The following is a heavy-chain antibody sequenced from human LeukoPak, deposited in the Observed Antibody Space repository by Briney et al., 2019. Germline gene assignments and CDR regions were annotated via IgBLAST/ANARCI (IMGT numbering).Heavy chain of an antibody. CDR3: ARELSRGGGYCSSTSCYKVSYYFDY. CDR2: IYTSGST. V-gene: IGHV4-4*07. CDR1: GGSISSYY. Sequence: PSETLSPTCTVSGGSISSYYWSWIRQPAGKGLEWIWRIYTSGSTNYNPSLKSRVTMSVDTSKNQFSLKLSSVTAADTAVYYCARELSRGGGYCSSTSCYKVSYYFDYWGQGTLVTVSS. D-gene: IGHD2-2*02. J-gene: IGHJ4*02.